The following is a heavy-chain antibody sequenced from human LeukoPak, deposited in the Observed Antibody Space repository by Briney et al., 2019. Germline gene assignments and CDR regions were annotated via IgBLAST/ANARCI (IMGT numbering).Heavy chain of an antibody. CDR3: ARDVTRDYDSSGYRSWYFDL. CDR2: IYTSGST. D-gene: IGHD3-22*01. J-gene: IGHJ2*01. V-gene: IGHV4-4*07. Sequence: SETLSLTCTVSGGSISSYYWSWTRQPAGKGLEWIGRIYTSGSTNYNPSLKSRVTMSVDTSKNQFSLKLSSVTAADTAVYYCARDVTRDYDSSGYRSWYFDLWGRGTLVTVSS. CDR1: GGSISSYY.